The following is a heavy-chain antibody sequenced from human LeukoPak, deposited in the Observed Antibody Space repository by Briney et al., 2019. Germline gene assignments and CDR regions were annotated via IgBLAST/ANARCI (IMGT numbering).Heavy chain of an antibody. D-gene: IGHD5-24*01. V-gene: IGHV4-38-2*02. Sequence: SETLSLTCTVSGYSISSGYYWGWIRQPPGKGLEWIGSIYHSGSTYYNPSLKSRITISVDTSKNQFSLKLSSVTAADTAVYYCARHRSGWLQSSFDYWGQGTLVTVSS. CDR2: IYHSGST. CDR1: GYSISSGYY. CDR3: ARHRSGWLQSSFDY. J-gene: IGHJ4*02.